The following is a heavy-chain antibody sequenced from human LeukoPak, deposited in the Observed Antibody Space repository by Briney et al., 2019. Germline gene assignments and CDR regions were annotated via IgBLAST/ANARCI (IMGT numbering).Heavy chain of an antibody. CDR2: ISAYNGNT. J-gene: IGHJ4*02. CDR3: ARYSYCGGDCYPGTGLFDY. V-gene: IGHV1-18*01. CDR1: GYTFTSYG. D-gene: IGHD2-21*02. Sequence: GASVKVSCKASGYTFTSYGISWVRQAPGQGLEWMGWISAYNGNTNYAQKLQGRVTMTTDTSTSTAYMELRSLRSDDTAVYYCARYSYCGGDCYPGTGLFDYWDQGTLVTVSS.